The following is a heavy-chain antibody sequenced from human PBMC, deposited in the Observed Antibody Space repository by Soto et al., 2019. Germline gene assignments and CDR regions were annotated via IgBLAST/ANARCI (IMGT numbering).Heavy chain of an antibody. CDR3: ARDEGPRRITIFGMVTINREYYGMDV. Sequence: QVQLVESGGGVVQPGRSLRLSCAASGFTFSNYGMHWVRQAPGKGLEWVAVIWYDGSNIYYADSVKGRFTISRDNPKNTLYLQMNSLRAEDTAVYFCARDEGPRRITIFGMVTINREYYGMDVWGQGTTVTVSS. CDR1: GFTFSNYG. CDR2: IWYDGSNI. J-gene: IGHJ6*02. V-gene: IGHV3-33*01. D-gene: IGHD3-3*01.